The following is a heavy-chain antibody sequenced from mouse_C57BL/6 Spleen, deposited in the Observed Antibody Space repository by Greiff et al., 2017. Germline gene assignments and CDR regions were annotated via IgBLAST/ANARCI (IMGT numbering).Heavy chain of an antibody. V-gene: IGHV1-39*01. D-gene: IGHD2-5*01. CDR3: ARSGYSNPYYAMDY. CDR2: INPNYGTT. CDR1: GYSFTDYN. Sequence: VQLKQSGPELVKPGASVKISCKASGYSFTDYNMNWVKQSNGKSLEWIGVINPNYGTTSYNQKFKGKATLTVDQSSSTAYMQLNSLTSEDSAVYYCARSGYSNPYYAMDYWCQGTSVTVSS. J-gene: IGHJ4*01.